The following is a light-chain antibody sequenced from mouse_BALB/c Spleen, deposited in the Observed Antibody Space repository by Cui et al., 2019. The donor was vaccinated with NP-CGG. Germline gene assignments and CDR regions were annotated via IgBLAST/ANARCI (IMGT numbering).Light chain of an antibody. CDR2: STN. V-gene: IGLV1*01. Sequence: QAVVTQESALTTSPGETVTLTCRSSTGAVTTSNYANWVQEKPYHLFTGLIGSTNNRAPGVPARFSGSLIGDKAALTITGAQTEDEAIYFCALWYSNHWVFGGGTKLTVL. J-gene: IGLJ1*01. CDR3: ALWYSNHWV. CDR1: TGAVTTSNY.